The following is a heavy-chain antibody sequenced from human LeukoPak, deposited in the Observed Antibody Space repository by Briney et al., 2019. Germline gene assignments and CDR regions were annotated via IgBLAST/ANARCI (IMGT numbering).Heavy chain of an antibody. CDR2: IYYSGST. V-gene: IGHV4-39*07. CDR1: GGSISSSSYY. Sequence: SETLSLTCTVSGGSISSSSYYWGWIRQPPGKGLEWIGSIYYSGSTYYNPSLKSRVTISVDTSKNQFSLKLSSVTAADTAVYYCATTSSRIAAADSSPSLRTGGYWGQGTLVTVSS. D-gene: IGHD6-13*01. J-gene: IGHJ4*02. CDR3: ATTSSRIAAADSSPSLRTGGY.